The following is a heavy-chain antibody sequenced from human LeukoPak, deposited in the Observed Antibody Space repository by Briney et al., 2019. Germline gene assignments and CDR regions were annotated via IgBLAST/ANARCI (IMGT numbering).Heavy chain of an antibody. V-gene: IGHV3-48*03. J-gene: IGHJ4*02. Sequence: GGSLRLSCAASGFSFRKYEMNWVRQAPGKGLEWVAYINSDGALTYYADSVKGRFTISRDNTKNSLYLQMSSLRVEDTAVYYCARPDYWGQGAGDRL. CDR2: INSDGALT. CDR1: GFSFRKYE. CDR3: ARPDY.